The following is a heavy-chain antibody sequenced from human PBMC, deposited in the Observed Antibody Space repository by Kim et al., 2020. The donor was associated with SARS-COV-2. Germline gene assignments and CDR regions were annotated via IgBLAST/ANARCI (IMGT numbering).Heavy chain of an antibody. D-gene: IGHD6-19*01. CDR2: IGPNGAYR. Sequence: ASVKVSCTGLGDTFRGHDVNWVRQAAGQGLEWVGWIGPNGAYRGSAQKFKGRVSMTSNPSTKTAYMELTDLRSEDTAVYYCVRVKSGLRTGWYADLWGQGTLVTVSS. CDR3: VRVKSGLRTGWYADL. V-gene: IGHV1-8*01. J-gene: IGHJ1*01. CDR1: GDTFRGHD.